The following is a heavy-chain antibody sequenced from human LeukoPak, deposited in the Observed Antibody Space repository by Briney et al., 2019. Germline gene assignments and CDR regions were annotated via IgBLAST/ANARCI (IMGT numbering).Heavy chain of an antibody. CDR2: ISGYNGDT. V-gene: IGHV1-18*01. D-gene: IGHD2/OR15-2a*01. J-gene: IGHJ4*02. CDR3: VIIYLTEGFDY. CDR1: GYTFTDYG. Sequence: GASVKVSCKTSGYTFTDYGIDWFRQAPGQGLEWMGWISGYNGDTKYAQKFQGRVTVTTDTSTRTAYMELRSLRSDDTALYYCVIIYLTEGFDYWGRGTLVTVSS.